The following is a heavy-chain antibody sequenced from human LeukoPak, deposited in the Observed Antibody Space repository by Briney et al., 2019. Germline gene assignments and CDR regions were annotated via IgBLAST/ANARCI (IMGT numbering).Heavy chain of an antibody. CDR3: ARGDNWNWGLDP. D-gene: IGHD1-7*01. CDR2: INPSGGST. V-gene: IGHV1-46*03. J-gene: IGHJ5*02. Sequence: ASVKVSCKASGYTFTIYYMHWVRQAPGQGLEWMGIINPSGGSTTYAQKFQGSITMTRDTSTSTVYMELSSLRSEDTAVYYCARGDNWNWGLDPWGQGTLVTVSS. CDR1: GYTFTIYY.